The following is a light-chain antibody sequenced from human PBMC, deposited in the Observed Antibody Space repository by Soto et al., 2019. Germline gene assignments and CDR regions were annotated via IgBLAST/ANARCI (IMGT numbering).Light chain of an antibody. V-gene: IGKV3-20*01. CDR1: QHHHTLY. J-gene: IGKJ1*01. Sequence: EIVFTQSPGTVSLSPGERGTLSCRACQHHHTLYLAWFQQKSGQAPRLLIYSASRRATGIPDRFTGSGSGTDFTLTINRVEPEDFAVYFCQQYAGPPRTFGQGTMVDIK. CDR2: SAS. CDR3: QQYAGPPRT.